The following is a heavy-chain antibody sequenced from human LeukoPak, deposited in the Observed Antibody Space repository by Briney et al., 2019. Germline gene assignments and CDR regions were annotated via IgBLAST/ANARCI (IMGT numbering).Heavy chain of an antibody. J-gene: IGHJ5*02. CDR2: GSDSGGT. Sequence: SETLSLTCAVYGGSLNGHYWSWIRQPPGKGLEWIGEGSDSGGTKFNPSLKSRVTISADTSKNQFSLKLTSVTAADTAVYYCAKNGQSGFSFDPWGQGTLVTVSS. CDR3: AKNGQSGFSFDP. V-gene: IGHV4-34*01. D-gene: IGHD2-8*01. CDR1: GGSLNGHY.